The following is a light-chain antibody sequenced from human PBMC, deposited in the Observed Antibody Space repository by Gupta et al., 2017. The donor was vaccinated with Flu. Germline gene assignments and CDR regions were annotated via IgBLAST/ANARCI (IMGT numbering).Light chain of an antibody. V-gene: IGLV2-11*01. CDR2: DVN. Sequence: QSALTQPRSVSGSPGQSVTISCTGTSDDVAGYNYVSWYQQHLAKAPTLIIYDVNKRPSGVPDRFSGSRSGNTASLTISGLQAEDDAEHYCCSYAGTYSWVFGGGTKLTVL. CDR3: CSYAGTYSWV. J-gene: IGLJ3*02. CDR1: SDDVAGYNY.